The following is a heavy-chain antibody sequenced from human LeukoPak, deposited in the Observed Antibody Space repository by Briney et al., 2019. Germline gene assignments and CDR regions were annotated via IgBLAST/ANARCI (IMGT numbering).Heavy chain of an antibody. CDR2: ISPNNGNT. CDR3: ARDVSSSGWFWSFFGH. CDR1: GYTFTSYG. D-gene: IGHD6-19*01. J-gene: IGHJ4*02. Sequence: ASVKVSCKASGYTFTSYGISWVRQAPGQGLEWMGWISPNNGNTNYAQKLQGRVTKTTDTSSTTAYMELRSLRSDDTAVYYCARDVSSSGWFWSFFGHWGQGTPVTVSS. V-gene: IGHV1-18*01.